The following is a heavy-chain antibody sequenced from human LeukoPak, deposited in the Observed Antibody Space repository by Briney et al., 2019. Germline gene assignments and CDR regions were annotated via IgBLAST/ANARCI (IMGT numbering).Heavy chain of an antibody. J-gene: IGHJ3*02. Sequence: SVKVSCKASGFTFTSSAMQWVRQARGQRLEWIGWIVVGSGNTNYAQKFQERVTITRDMSTSTAYMELSSLRFEDTAVYYCAALHVDTAMAHDAFDIWGQGTMVTVSS. CDR2: IVVGSGNT. V-gene: IGHV1-58*02. CDR1: GFTFTSSA. D-gene: IGHD5-18*01. CDR3: AALHVDTAMAHDAFDI.